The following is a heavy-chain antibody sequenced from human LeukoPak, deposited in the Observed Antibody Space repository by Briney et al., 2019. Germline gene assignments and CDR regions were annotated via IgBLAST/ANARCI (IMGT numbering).Heavy chain of an antibody. CDR3: ARLGTTTACFDH. CDR1: GYSVSSDYY. V-gene: IGHV4-38-2*02. Sequence: PSEPLSLTCTVSGYSVSSDYYWGWIRQPPGKGLEWIGSIFHSGSTYYNPSLKSRVTILVDTSKNQFSLKLSSVTAADTAVYYCARLGTTTACFDHWGQGTLVTVSS. D-gene: IGHD4-17*01. J-gene: IGHJ4*02. CDR2: IFHSGST.